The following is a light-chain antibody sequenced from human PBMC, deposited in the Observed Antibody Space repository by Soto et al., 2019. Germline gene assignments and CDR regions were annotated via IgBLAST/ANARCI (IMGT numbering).Light chain of an antibody. CDR2: SNN. J-gene: IGLJ2*01. CDR1: SSNNGSNT. V-gene: IGLV1-44*01. Sequence: QSVLAQPPSASGTPGQRVTISCSGSSSNNGSNTVNWYQHLPGTAPKVLIYSNNQRPSGVPDRFSGSKSGTSASLAISGLQSEDEADYYCAAWDDSLNGPVLGGGTKLTVL. CDR3: AAWDDSLNGPV.